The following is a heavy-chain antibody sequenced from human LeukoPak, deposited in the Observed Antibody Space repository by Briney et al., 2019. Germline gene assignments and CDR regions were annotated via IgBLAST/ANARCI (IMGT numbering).Heavy chain of an antibody. CDR2: ISPSGGST. D-gene: IGHD6-19*01. Sequence: ASVKVSCKAFGYTFTSNYMHWVRQAPGQGPEWMGVISPSGGSTTYAQKFQGRVTITADKSTSTAYMELSSLRSEDTAVYYCARGRSGWYFGAFDIWGQGTMVTVSS. J-gene: IGHJ3*02. CDR1: GYTFTSNY. V-gene: IGHV1-46*01. CDR3: ARGRSGWYFGAFDI.